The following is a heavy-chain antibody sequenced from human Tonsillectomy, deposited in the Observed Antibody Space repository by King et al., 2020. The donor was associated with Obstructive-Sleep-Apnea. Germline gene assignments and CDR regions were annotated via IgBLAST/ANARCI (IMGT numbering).Heavy chain of an antibody. V-gene: IGHV3-33*01. CDR3: ARVGKFCGVDCRYSGGLDY. CDR2: IWYDGSKK. CDR1: GFTFSSYG. Sequence: VQLVESGGGVVQPGRSLRLSCAASGFTFSSYGFHWVRQAPGKGLEWVAVIWYDGSKKYYPDSVKGRFTISRDDYKNTLYLQMNSLRAEDTAVYYWARVGKFCGVDCRYSGGLDYWGQGSLVTVSS. D-gene: IGHD2-21*02. J-gene: IGHJ4*02.